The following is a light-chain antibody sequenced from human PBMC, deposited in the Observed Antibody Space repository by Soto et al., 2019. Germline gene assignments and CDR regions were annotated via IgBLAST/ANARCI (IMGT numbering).Light chain of an antibody. V-gene: IGKV3-20*01. Sequence: EIVLTQSPGTLSLSPGEGATLSCRASESVASSYLAWYQQKPGQAPRLLIYGASSRATGIPDRFSGSGSGTAFTLTITRLQHEDFAVYYCHQYGISPWTSGNGTNVQIK. CDR2: GAS. CDR1: ESVASSY. J-gene: IGKJ1*01. CDR3: HQYGISPWT.